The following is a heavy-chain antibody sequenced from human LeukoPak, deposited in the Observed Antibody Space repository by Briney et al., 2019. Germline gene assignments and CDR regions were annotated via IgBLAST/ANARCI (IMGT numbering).Heavy chain of an antibody. J-gene: IGHJ6*02. Sequence: ASVKVSCKASGYTFTGYYMHRVRQAPGQGLEWMGWINPNSGGTNYAQKFQGRVTMTRDTSISTAYMELSRLRSDDTAVYYCASGAPSYYYYGMDVWGQGTTVTVSS. CDR3: ASGAPSYYYYGMDV. CDR1: GYTFTGYY. CDR2: INPNSGGT. V-gene: IGHV1-2*02.